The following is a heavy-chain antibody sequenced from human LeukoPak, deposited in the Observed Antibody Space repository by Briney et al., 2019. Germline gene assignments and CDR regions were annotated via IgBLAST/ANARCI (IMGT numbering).Heavy chain of an antibody. Sequence: SQTLSLTCAISGDSVSSNSAGWNWLRQSPSRGLEWLGRTYYRSKLYYDFVVSLKTRITIIPDTSKNQFSLQLSSVTPEDTAVYYCTGGTYSGYDSWGQGTLVTVSS. CDR3: TGGTYSGYDS. CDR2: TYYRSKLYY. D-gene: IGHD5-12*01. J-gene: IGHJ5*02. CDR1: GDSVSSNSAG. V-gene: IGHV6-1*01.